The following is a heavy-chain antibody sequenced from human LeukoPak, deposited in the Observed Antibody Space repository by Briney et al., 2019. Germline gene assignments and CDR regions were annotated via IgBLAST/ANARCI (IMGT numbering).Heavy chain of an antibody. CDR2: IYPGHSDT. CDR1: GYSFTSYW. CDR3: ARQSPQYSGSYWSFDY. D-gene: IGHD1-26*01. V-gene: IGHV5-51*01. J-gene: IGHJ4*02. Sequence: GEPLKISCKGSGYSFTSYWIGWVRQMPGKGLEWMGIIYPGHSDTRYSPSVQGQVTISADKSIRTAYLQWSSLKASDTAMYYCARQSPQYSGSYWSFDYWGQGTLVTVSS.